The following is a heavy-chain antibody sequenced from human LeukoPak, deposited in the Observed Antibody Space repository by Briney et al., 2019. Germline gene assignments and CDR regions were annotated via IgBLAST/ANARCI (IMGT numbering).Heavy chain of an antibody. Sequence: SETLSLTCAVSGGSISSSNWWSWVRQPPGKGLEWIGEIYHSGSTNYNPSLKSRVTISVDKSKNQFSLKLSSVTAADTAVYYCARDASSSWYHRYFQHWGQGTLVTVSS. V-gene: IGHV4-4*02. CDR2: IYHSGST. CDR1: GGSISSSNW. D-gene: IGHD6-13*01. J-gene: IGHJ1*01. CDR3: ARDASSSWYHRYFQH.